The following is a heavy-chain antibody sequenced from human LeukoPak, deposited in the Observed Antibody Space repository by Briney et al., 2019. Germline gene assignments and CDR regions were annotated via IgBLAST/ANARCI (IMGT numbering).Heavy chain of an antibody. J-gene: IGHJ4*02. CDR2: ISGSGGST. CDR3: AKGIVGATRGFDY. V-gene: IGHV3-23*01. CDR1: GFTFSSYG. D-gene: IGHD1-26*01. Sequence: GESLRLSCAASGFTFSSYGMSWVRQAPAKGLEWVSAISGSGGSTYYADSVKGRFTISRDNSKNTLYLRMNSLRAEDTAVYYCAKGIVGATRGFDYWGQGTLVTVSS.